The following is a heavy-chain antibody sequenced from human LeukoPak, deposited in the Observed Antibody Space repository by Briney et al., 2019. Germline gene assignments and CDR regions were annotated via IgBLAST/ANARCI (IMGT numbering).Heavy chain of an antibody. CDR1: GFTFSSYE. V-gene: IGHV3-48*03. CDR3: ARDGATMVRGVYFDY. J-gene: IGHJ4*02. CDR2: ISSSGSTI. D-gene: IGHD3-10*01. Sequence: PGGSLRLSCAASGFTFSSYEMNWVRQAPGKGREWVSYISSSGSTIYYADSVKGRFTISRDNAKNSLYLQMNSLRAEDTAVYYCARDGATMVRGVYFDYWGQGTLVTVSS.